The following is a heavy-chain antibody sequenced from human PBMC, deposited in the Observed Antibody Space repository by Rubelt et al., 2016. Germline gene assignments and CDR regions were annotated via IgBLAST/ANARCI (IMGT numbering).Heavy chain of an antibody. J-gene: IGHJ6*02. CDR1: GGSFSGYY. Sequence: QVQLQQWGAGLLKPSETLSLTCAVYGGSFSGYYWSWIRQPPGKGLEWIGEINHSGSTNYNPSLKSQVTISLDPSKNQFSLKLSSVTAADTAVYYCARGRMGFHYYYYGMDVWGQGTTVTVSS. V-gene: IGHV4-34*01. D-gene: IGHD1-26*01. CDR2: INHSGST. CDR3: ARGRMGFHYYYYGMDV.